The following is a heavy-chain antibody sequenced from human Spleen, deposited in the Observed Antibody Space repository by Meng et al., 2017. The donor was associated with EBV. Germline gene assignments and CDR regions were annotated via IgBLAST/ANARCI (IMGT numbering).Heavy chain of an antibody. CDR1: GFTFSTYK. CDR2: INRDGTET. J-gene: IGHJ4*02. CDR3: APNLFDY. D-gene: IGHD1-14*01. V-gene: IGHV3-74*01. Sequence: LLEAGGGVVLSGGSLRLSCAASGFTFSTYKMNWVRQAPGKGLVWVSRINRDGTETTYADPVEGRFTISRDNAKNTLYLQMDSLRAEDTAVYYCAPNLFDYWGQGTLVTVSS.